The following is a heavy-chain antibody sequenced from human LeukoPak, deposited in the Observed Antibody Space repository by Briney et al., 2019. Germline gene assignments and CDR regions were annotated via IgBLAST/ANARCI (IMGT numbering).Heavy chain of an antibody. J-gene: IGHJ6*03. CDR1: GFTFSDYG. CDR3: AKASHGDYYYYMDV. CDR2: ISYSGAST. V-gene: IGHV3-23*01. Sequence: PGGSLRLSCAASGFTFSDYGMSWVRQAPGKGLQWVSTISYSGASTYYADSVKGRFTISRDNSKNTLYLQMNSLRAEDTALYYCAKASHGDYYYYMDVWGKGTTVTVSS. D-gene: IGHD3-10*01.